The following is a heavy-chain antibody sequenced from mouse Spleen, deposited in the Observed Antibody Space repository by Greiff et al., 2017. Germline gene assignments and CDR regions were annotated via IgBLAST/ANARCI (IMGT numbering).Heavy chain of an antibody. D-gene: IGHD2-4*01. CDR1: GFTFSSYA. V-gene: IGHV5-9-1*01. CDR2: ISSGGSYT. Sequence: EVKLVESGGGLVKPGGSLKLSCAASGFTFSSYAMSWVRQTPEKRLEWVATISSGGSYTYYPDSVKGRFTISRDNAKNTLYLQMSSLRSEDTAMYYCARRGYDYVYAMDYWGQGTSVTVSS. CDR3: ARRGYDYVYAMDY. J-gene: IGHJ4*01.